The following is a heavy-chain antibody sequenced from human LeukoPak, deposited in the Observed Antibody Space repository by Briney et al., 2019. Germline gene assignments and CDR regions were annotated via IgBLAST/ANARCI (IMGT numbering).Heavy chain of an antibody. CDR1: GYTLTELS. CDR2: FDPEDGET. D-gene: IGHD3-10*01. V-gene: IGHV1-24*01. J-gene: IGHJ4*02. CDR3: ARGWFGELLMDY. Sequence: GPSVKVSCKVSGYTLTELSMHWVRQAPGKGLEWMGGFDPEDGETIYAQKFQGRVTMTTDTSTSTAYMELRSLTSDDTAVYYCARGWFGELLMDYWGQGTLVTVSS.